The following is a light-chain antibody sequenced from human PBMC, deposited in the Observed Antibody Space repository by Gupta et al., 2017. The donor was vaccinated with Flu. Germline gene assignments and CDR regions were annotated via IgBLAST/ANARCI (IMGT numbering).Light chain of an antibody. Sequence: SLGERATITCKSSQSVLTSANNKNCLAWYQQKPGQPPKLLISWASTRESGVPDRFSGSGSGTDFTLTISSLQAEDVAIYYCQQYYSTPLTFGGGTKVENK. CDR2: WAS. CDR1: QSVLTSANNKNC. V-gene: IGKV4-1*01. J-gene: IGKJ4*01. CDR3: QQYYSTPLT.